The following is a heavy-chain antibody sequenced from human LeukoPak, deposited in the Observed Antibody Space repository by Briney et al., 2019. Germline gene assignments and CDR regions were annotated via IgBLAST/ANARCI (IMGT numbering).Heavy chain of an antibody. V-gene: IGHV4-59*02. D-gene: IGHD5-12*01. CDR1: GDSVSGHY. Sequence: PSETLSLTCTVSGDSVSGHYWSRIRQTPGKGLEWIGYVSYSGGTNYNPSLKRRVSISLDTSKNQFSLKLSSPAAADPAVYYCARAPMAITTSAFPDAFDFWGQGTMVTVSS. CDR3: ARAPMAITTSAFPDAFDF. J-gene: IGHJ3*01. CDR2: VSYSGGT.